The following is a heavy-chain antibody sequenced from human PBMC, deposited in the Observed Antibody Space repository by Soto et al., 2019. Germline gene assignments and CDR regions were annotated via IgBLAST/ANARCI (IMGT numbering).Heavy chain of an antibody. CDR3: AAPARWYYFVYNWFDP. Sequence: WETLSLTCTVSGGSISSSSYYWGWIRQPPGKGLEWIGSIYYSGSTYYNPSLKSRVTISVDTSKNQFSLKLSSVTAADTAVYYCAAPARWYYFVYNWFDPWGQGTLVTVSS. CDR1: GGSISSSSYY. V-gene: IGHV4-39*01. CDR2: IYYSGST. D-gene: IGHD6-13*01. J-gene: IGHJ5*02.